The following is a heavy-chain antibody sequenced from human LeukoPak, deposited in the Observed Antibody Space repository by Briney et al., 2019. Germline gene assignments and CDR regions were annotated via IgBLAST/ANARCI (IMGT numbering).Heavy chain of an antibody. CDR2: INHSGST. CDR1: GGSFSGYY. CDR3: ARGRQGWRWIAAAGRGKEYFQH. Sequence: PSETLSLTCAVYGGSFSGYYWSWIRQPPGKGLEWIGEINHSGSTNYNPSLKSRVTISVDTSKNQFSLKLSSVTAADTAVYYCARGRQGWRWIAAAGRGKEYFQHWGQGTLVTVSS. J-gene: IGHJ1*01. D-gene: IGHD6-13*01. V-gene: IGHV4-34*01.